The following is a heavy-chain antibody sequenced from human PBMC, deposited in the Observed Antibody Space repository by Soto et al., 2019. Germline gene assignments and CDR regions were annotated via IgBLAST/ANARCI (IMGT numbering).Heavy chain of an antibody. CDR1: GGTFSSYA. CDR3: ASLSVVATPNYYYYYGMDV. Sequence: SVKVSCKASGGTFSSYAISWVRQAPGQGLEWMGGIIPIFGTANYAQKFQGRVTITADESTSAAYMELSSLRSEDTAVYYCASLSVVATPNYYYYYGMDVWGQGTTVTVSS. V-gene: IGHV1-69*13. D-gene: IGHD2-15*01. CDR2: IIPIFGTA. J-gene: IGHJ6*02.